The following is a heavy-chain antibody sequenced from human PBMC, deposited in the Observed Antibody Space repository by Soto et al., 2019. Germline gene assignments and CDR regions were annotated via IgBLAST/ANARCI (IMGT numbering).Heavy chain of an antibody. J-gene: IGHJ4*02. CDR1: GGSLRGHY. V-gene: IGHV4-34*01. CDR2: INSSGVT. CDR3: AREGVKQGATRFDS. D-gene: IGHD1-26*01. Sequence: PSETLSLTCAVSGGSLRGHYWSWIRQSPEKGLEWIGEINSSGVTNYNPTLKSRVTISREASKNQFSLRLSSMTAADSAVYFCAREGVKQGATRFDSWGQGTLVTVSS.